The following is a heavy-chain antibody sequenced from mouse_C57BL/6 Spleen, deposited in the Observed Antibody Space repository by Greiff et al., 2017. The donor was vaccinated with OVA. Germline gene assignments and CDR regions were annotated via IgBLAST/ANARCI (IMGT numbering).Heavy chain of an antibody. CDR2: ISSGSSTI. CDR1: GFTFSDYG. V-gene: IGHV5-17*01. Sequence: EVKLMESGGGLVKPGGSLKLSCAASGFTFSDYGMHWVRQAPEKGLKWVAYISSGSSTIYYADTVKGRFTISRDNAKNTLFLQMTSLRSEDTAMYYCARGGNLLPLAYWGQGTLVTVSA. J-gene: IGHJ3*01. CDR3: ARGGNLLPLAY. D-gene: IGHD1-1*01.